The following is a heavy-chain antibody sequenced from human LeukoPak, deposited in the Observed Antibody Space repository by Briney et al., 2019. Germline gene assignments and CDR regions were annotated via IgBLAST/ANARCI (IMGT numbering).Heavy chain of an antibody. CDR3: ATVGVSVPGRRAAFEF. V-gene: IGHV3-74*01. Sequence: GGSLRLSCVASGFTFSRYWMHWVRQAPGKGLVWVSRINSDGRSTNYADSVKGRFSISRDNAENTLYLQMNSLRVEDTAVYYCATVGVSVPGRRAAFEFWGQGTLAIVSS. CDR1: GFTFSRYW. CDR2: INSDGRST. D-gene: IGHD3-10*02. J-gene: IGHJ4*02.